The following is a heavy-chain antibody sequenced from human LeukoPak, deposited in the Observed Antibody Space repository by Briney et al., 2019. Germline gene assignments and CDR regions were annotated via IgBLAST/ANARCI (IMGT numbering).Heavy chain of an antibody. CDR2: INHCGST. Sequence: SETLSLTCAVYGGSFSGYYWSWIRQPPGKGLEWIGEINHCGSTNYNPSLKSRVTISVDTSKNQFSLKLSSVTAADTAVYYCARGIVVVTAAKVDYFDYWGQGTLVTVSS. CDR1: GGSFSGYY. V-gene: IGHV4-34*01. CDR3: ARGIVVVTAAKVDYFDY. D-gene: IGHD2-2*01. J-gene: IGHJ4*02.